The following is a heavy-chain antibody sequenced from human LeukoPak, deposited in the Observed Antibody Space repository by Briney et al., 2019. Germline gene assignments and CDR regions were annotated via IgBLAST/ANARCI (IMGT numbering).Heavy chain of an antibody. D-gene: IGHD3-22*01. J-gene: IGHJ3*02. CDR3: ARVNYYDSSDAFDI. CDR2: MNPNSGNT. V-gene: IGHV1-8*01. CDR1: GYTFTSYD. Sequence: ASVKVSCKASGYTFTSYDINWVRQATGQGLEWMGWMNPNSGNTGYAQKFQGRVTMIRNTSISTAYMELSSLRSEDTAVYYCARVNYYDSSDAFDIWGPRDNGHRLF.